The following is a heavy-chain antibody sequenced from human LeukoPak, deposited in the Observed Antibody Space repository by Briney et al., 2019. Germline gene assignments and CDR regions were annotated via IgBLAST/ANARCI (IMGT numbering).Heavy chain of an antibody. V-gene: IGHV4-34*01. CDR1: GGSFSGYY. J-gene: IGHJ4*02. CDR2: INHSGST. Sequence: PSETLSLTCAVYGGSFSGYYWSWIRQPPGKGLEWIGEINHSGSTNYNPSLKSRVTISVDTSKNQFSLKLSSVTAADTAAYYCARSSYKWLRPVYFDYWGQGTLVAVSS. D-gene: IGHD5-12*01. CDR3: ARSSYKWLRPVYFDY.